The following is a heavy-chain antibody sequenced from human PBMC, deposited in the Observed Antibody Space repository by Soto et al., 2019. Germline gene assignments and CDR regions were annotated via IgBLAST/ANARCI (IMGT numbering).Heavy chain of an antibody. D-gene: IGHD2-8*02. CDR2: INHSGST. CDR3: ARDKITGIFDY. CDR1: GGSFSGYC. Sequence: PSETLSLTCAVYGGSFSGYCWTWIRQPPGTGLEWIGEINHSGSTNYNPSLKSRVTISVDTSKNQFSLKLTSVTAADTAVYYCARDKITGIFDYWGQGTLVTVSS. J-gene: IGHJ4*02. V-gene: IGHV4-34*01.